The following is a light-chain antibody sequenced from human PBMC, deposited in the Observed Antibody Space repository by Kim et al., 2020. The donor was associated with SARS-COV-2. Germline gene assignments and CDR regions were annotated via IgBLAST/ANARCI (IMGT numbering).Light chain of an antibody. J-gene: IGLJ2*01. V-gene: IGLV1-47*01. Sequence: QSVVTQPPSVSGTPGQRVSISCSVRISNIGSDYVYWYQQFPGAAPKVLIYRNNQRPSGVPDRFSGSRSGPSASLAISGLRSEDEAVYHCATWDDSVDGPVFGGGTKVTVL. CDR3: ATWDDSVDGPV. CDR1: ISNIGSDY. CDR2: RNN.